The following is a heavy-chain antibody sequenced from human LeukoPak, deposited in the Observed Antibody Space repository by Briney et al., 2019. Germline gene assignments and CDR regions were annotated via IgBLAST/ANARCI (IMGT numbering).Heavy chain of an antibody. CDR1: GYTFTSYG. Sequence: ASVKVSCQASGYTFTSYGISWVRQAAGQGLEWMGWISAYNGNTNYAQKLQGRVTMTTDTSKRTAYMELRSLRSEDPAVYYCARMGLAAAGRRYFDYWGQGTLVSVSP. CDR3: ARMGLAAAGRRYFDY. J-gene: IGHJ4*02. V-gene: IGHV1-18*01. CDR2: ISAYNGNT. D-gene: IGHD6-13*01.